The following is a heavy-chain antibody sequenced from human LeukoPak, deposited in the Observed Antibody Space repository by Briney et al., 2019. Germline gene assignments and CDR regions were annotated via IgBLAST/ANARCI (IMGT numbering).Heavy chain of an antibody. CDR3: ARDTDYAFDV. Sequence: HPGGSLRLSCAASGFTFSSYSFNWVRQAPGKGLEWVSYISRTTSYADSVKGRFTISRDNAKSSLYLQMNSLRAEDTAVYYCARDTDYAFDVWGQGTMVTVSS. V-gene: IGHV3-48*01. J-gene: IGHJ3*01. CDR1: GFTFSSYS. CDR2: ISRTT.